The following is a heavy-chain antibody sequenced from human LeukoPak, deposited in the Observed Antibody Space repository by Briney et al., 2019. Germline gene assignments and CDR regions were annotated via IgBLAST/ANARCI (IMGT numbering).Heavy chain of an antibody. V-gene: IGHV1-45*02. D-gene: IGHD3-22*01. CDR3: AGPADSSFDAFDI. Sequence: SVKVSCKASGGTFSSYAISWVRQAPGQGLEWMGWITPFNGNTNYAQKFQDRVTITRDRSMSTAYMELSSLRSEDTAMYYCAGPADSSFDAFDIWGQGTMVTVSS. J-gene: IGHJ3*02. CDR1: GGTFSSYA. CDR2: ITPFNGNT.